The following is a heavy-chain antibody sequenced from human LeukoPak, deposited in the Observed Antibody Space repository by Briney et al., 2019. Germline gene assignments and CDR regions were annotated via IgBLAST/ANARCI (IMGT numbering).Heavy chain of an antibody. CDR2: TRDKARSYRT. CDR1: GVTLSDHH. D-gene: IGHD3-16*01. J-gene: IGHJ3*02. Sequence: GGSLRLSCAASGVTLSDHHMDWVRQAPGKGLEWVGRTRDKARSYRTEYAASVDGRFTISRDDSKNSVYLQMNSLKIEDMGVYYCARDGGEGDNSAFDIWGQGTAVTVAS. V-gene: IGHV3-72*01. CDR3: ARDGGEGDNSAFDI.